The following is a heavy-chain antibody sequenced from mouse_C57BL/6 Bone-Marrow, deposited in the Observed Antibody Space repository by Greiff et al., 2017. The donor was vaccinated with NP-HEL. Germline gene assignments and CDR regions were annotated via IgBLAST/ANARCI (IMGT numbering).Heavy chain of an antibody. CDR2: INYDGSST. J-gene: IGHJ2*01. Sequence: EVKLVESEGGLVQPGSSMKLSCTASGFTFSDYYMAWVRQVPEKGLEWVANINYDGSSTYYLDSLKSRFIISRDNAKNILYLQMSSLKSEDTATYYCASAYYDYDKNYFDYWGQGTTLTVSS. V-gene: IGHV5-16*01. CDR1: GFTFSDYY. CDR3: ASAYYDYDKNYFDY. D-gene: IGHD2-4*01.